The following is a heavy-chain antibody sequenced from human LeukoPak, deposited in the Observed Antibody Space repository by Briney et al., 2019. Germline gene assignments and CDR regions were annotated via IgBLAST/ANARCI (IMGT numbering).Heavy chain of an antibody. CDR3: ARGLVGFLGTPPRTLDY. J-gene: IGHJ4*02. D-gene: IGHD3-3*01. CDR1: GGSFSGYY. CDR2: INHSGST. Sequence: PSETLSLTCAVYGGSFSGYYWSWIRQPPGKGLEWIGEINHSGSTNYNPSLKSRVTTSVDTSKNQFSLKLSSVTAADTAVYCCARGLVGFLGTPPRTLDYWGQGTLVTVSS. V-gene: IGHV4-34*01.